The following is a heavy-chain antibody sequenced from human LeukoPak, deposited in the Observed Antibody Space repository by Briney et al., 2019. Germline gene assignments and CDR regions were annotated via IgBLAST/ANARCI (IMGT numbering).Heavy chain of an antibody. CDR1: GGTFSSYA. CDR3: ARGETIFGVVTY. V-gene: IGHV1-69*13. CDR2: IIPIFGTA. Sequence: SVKVSCKASGGTFSSYAISWVRQAPGQGFEWMGGIIPIFGTANYAQKFQGRVTITADESTSTAYMELSSLRSEDTAVYYCARGETIFGVVTYWGQGTLVTVSS. J-gene: IGHJ4*02. D-gene: IGHD3-3*01.